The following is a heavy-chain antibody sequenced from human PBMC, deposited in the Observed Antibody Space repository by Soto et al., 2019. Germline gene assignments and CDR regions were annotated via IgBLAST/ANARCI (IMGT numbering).Heavy chain of an antibody. CDR2: IREDGSQK. CDR1: GFILSRDW. J-gene: IGHJ3*02. Sequence: GGSLRLSCAVSGFILSRDWMSWVRQAPGKGLEWVAYIREDGSQKYFVDSVKGRFTISRDNAKNSLYLQMNSLRAEDTAVYYCARARGMTTVPNMLFDIWGQGTMVTVSS. D-gene: IGHD4-17*01. CDR3: ARARGMTTVPNMLFDI. V-gene: IGHV3-7*03.